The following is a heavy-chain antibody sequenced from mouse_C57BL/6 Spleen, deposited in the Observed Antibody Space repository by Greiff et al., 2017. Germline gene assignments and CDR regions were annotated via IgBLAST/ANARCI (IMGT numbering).Heavy chain of an antibody. CDR1: GYTFTSYW. J-gene: IGHJ4*01. CDR3: AREGGNYERSYAMDY. CDR2: INPSSGYT. V-gene: IGHV1-7*01. D-gene: IGHD2-1*01. Sequence: VQLQQSGAELAKPGASVKLSCKASGYTFTSYWMHWVQQRPGQGLEWIGYINPSSGYTKYNQKFKVKATLTADKSSSTAYMQLSSLTYEDSAVYYCAREGGNYERSYAMDYWGQGTSVTVSS.